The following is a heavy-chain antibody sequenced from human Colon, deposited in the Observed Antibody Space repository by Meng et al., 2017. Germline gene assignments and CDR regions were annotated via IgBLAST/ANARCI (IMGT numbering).Heavy chain of an antibody. D-gene: IGHD5-24*01. CDR1: GFAFSSYW. CDR2: INGDGGSA. J-gene: IGHJ5*02. V-gene: IGHV3-74*03. Sequence: GGSLRLSCTASGFAFSSYWMNWVRQVPGKGPQWVSRINGDGGSASYADSVKGRFTISRDNTKNTLYLQMNSLRVEDTAVYFCTSLSPPITKDWIDPWGQGTLVTVSS. CDR3: TSLSPPITKDWIDP.